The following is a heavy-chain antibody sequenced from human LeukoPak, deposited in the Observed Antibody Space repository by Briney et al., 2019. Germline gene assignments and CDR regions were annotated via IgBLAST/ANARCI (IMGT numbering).Heavy chain of an antibody. CDR2: IYHSGST. V-gene: IGHV4-30-2*01. D-gene: IGHD3-22*01. J-gene: IGHJ4*02. CDR1: GGSISSGGYT. CDR3: ARTQYYYDSSGYQLGPLIDY. Sequence: TLSLTCAVSGGSISSGGYTWSWIRQPPGKGLEWIGYIYHSGSTYYNPSLKSRVTISVDRSKNQFSLKLSSVTAADTAVYYCARTQYYYDSSGYQLGPLIDYWGQGTLVTVSS.